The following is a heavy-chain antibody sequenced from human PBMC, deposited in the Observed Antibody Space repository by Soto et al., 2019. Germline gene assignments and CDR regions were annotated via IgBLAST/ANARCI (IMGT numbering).Heavy chain of an antibody. V-gene: IGHV3-23*01. Sequence: GGSLRLSCAASGFTFSSYAMSWVRQAPGKGLEWVSAISGSGGSTYYADSVKGRFTISRDNSKNTLYLQMNSLRAEDTAVYYCAKDLREGSYKYDAFDIWGQGTMVTVSS. J-gene: IGHJ3*02. CDR1: GFTFSSYA. CDR3: AKDLREGSYKYDAFDI. D-gene: IGHD1-26*01. CDR2: ISGSGGST.